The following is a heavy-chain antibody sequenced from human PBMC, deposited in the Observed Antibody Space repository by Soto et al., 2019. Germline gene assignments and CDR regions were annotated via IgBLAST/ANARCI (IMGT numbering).Heavy chain of an antibody. CDR1: RGTFSSYA. V-gene: IGHV1-69*06. D-gene: IGHD2-21*02. CDR3: ARGTTCGGDCYLYAFDI. CDR2: IIPIFGTA. J-gene: IGHJ3*02. Sequence: GASVKVSCKSSRGTFSSYAISWVRQAPGQGLEWMGGIIPIFGTANYAQKFQGRVTITADKSTSTAYMELSSLRSEDTAVYYCARGTTCGGDCYLYAFDIWGQGTMVTVSS.